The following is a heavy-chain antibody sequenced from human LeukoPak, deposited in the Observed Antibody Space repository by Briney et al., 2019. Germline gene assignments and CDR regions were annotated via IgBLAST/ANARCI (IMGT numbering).Heavy chain of an antibody. J-gene: IGHJ5*02. CDR1: GFAFTNYA. V-gene: IGHV3-23*01. CDR3: ARARGLGPGGWFDP. CDR2: ISGSGIRT. Sequence: GGSLRLSCAASGFAFTNYAMNWVRQAPGKGLEWVSVISGSGIRTYYADSVKGRFTISRDNSKNTLYLQMNSLRAEDTAVYYCARARGLGPGGWFDPWGQGTLVTVSS. D-gene: IGHD3-10*01.